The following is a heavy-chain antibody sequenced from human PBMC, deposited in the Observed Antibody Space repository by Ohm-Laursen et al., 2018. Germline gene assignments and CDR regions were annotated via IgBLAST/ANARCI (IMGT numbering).Heavy chain of an antibody. CDR3: ARVLSSGWYPGYFDL. CDR2: IYYSGST. V-gene: IGHV4-59*07. CDR1: GGSISSYY. D-gene: IGHD6-19*01. J-gene: IGHJ2*01. Sequence: SDTLSLTCTVSGGSISSYYWSWIRQPPGQGLGRVGYIYYSGSTNYNPSLKSRVTISVDTSKNQFSLKLSSVTAADTAVYYCARVLSSGWYPGYFDLWGRGTLVTVSS.